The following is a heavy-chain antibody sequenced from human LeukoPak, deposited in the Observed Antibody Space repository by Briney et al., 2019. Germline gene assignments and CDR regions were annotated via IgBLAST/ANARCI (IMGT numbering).Heavy chain of an antibody. CDR3: VRDQTSNCGGACFCAFDV. D-gene: IGHD2-21*02. Sequence: GGSLRLSCSASGFTFRSYSLNWVRQAPGKGPEWVSYISISSDHKHYADSVKGRFTISRDDAENSLYLHMSCLTADDTAVYYCVRDQTSNCGGACFCAFDVWGQGTMVTVSS. J-gene: IGHJ3*01. CDR2: ISISSDHK. CDR1: GFTFRSYS. V-gene: IGHV3-48*01.